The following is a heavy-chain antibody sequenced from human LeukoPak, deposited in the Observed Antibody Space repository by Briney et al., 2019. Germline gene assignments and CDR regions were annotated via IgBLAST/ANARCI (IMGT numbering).Heavy chain of an antibody. D-gene: IGHD2-21*01. CDR2: MYYRGTT. CDR3: VREYSRSVVAGSRPDL. Sequence: SETLSLTCSVSGGSISSSCYYWGWIRQSPGKGLEWIGSMYYRGTTYDNSSLKSRVTLSIDTSKNQFSLKLTSVTAADTGVYYCVREYSRSVVAGSRPDLWGQGLLVTVSS. V-gene: IGHV4-39*02. J-gene: IGHJ4*02. CDR1: GGSISSSCYY.